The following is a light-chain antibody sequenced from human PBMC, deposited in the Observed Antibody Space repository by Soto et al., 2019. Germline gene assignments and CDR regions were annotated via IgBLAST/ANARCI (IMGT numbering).Light chain of an antibody. V-gene: IGKV2-24*01. CDR1: QSLVHSDGNTY. Sequence: DIVLTQAPLSSPVTLGQPASISCRSSQSLVHSDGNTYLSWLHQRPGQPPRLLIYKISKRFSGVPDRFSGSGAGTDFTLTITRVEAEDFATYYCQQYNSYLCTFGQGTKVDIK. J-gene: IGKJ2*02. CDR3: QQYNSYLCT. CDR2: KIS.